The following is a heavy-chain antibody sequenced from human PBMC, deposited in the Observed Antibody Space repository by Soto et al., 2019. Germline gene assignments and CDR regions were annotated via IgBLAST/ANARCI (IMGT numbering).Heavy chain of an antibody. CDR2: INTDGSST. V-gene: IGHV3-74*03. Sequence: RLSCAASGFTFSSYWMHGVRQVPGKGLVWVSHINTDGSSTTYADSVKGRFTISRDNAKNTLYLQMNSLRAEDTAVYYCVKAAARGDYWGQGTLVTVSS. J-gene: IGHJ4*02. CDR3: VKAAARGDY. CDR1: GFTFSSYW. D-gene: IGHD3-10*01.